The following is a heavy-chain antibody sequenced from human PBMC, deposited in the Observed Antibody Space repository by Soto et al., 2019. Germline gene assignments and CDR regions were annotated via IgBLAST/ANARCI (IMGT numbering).Heavy chain of an antibody. CDR2: INHSGST. J-gene: IGHJ6*02. CDR1: GGSFSGYY. D-gene: IGHD2-15*01. V-gene: IGHV4-34*01. Sequence: QVQLQQWGAGLLKPSETLSLTCAVYGGSFSGYYWSWIRQPPGKGLEWIGAINHSGSTNYNPSLKSRVAISVDTSKNQFSLKLSSVTAADTAVYYCARRDCSGGSCYSEDWYYYYGMDVWGQGTTVTVSS. CDR3: ARRDCSGGSCYSEDWYYYYGMDV.